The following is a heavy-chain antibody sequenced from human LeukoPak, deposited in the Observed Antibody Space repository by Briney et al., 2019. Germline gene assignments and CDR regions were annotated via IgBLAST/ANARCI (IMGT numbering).Heavy chain of an antibody. D-gene: IGHD5-12*01. CDR2: IYPDGSIT. Sequence: GGSLRLSCAASGFNFNIYWMHWVRQAPGKGLVWVSRIYPDGSITNYADSVKGRFTISRDNAKNTLYLQLNSLRAEDTAVYYCARDLSGSGDYWGQGTLVTVSS. J-gene: IGHJ4*02. CDR3: ARDLSGSGDY. CDR1: GFNFNIYW. V-gene: IGHV3-74*01.